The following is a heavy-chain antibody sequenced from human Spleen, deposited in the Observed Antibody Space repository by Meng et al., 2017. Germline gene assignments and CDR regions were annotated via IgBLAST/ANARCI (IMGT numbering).Heavy chain of an antibody. Sequence: QVQLQESGPGLVKPSQTLSLTCTVSGGSISRGDYFWSWIRQPPGKGLEWIGYIYYSGTTYYKPSLKSRVTISVDMSKNQFSLKLSSVTAADTAVYYCARDYGDYWSTLDYWGQGTLVTVSS. V-gene: IGHV4-30-4*01. CDR2: IYYSGTT. CDR1: GGSISRGDYF. D-gene: IGHD4-17*01. J-gene: IGHJ4*02. CDR3: ARDYGDYWSTLDY.